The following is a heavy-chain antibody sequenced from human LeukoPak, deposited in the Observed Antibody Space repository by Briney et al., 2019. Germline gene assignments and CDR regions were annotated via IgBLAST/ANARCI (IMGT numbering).Heavy chain of an antibody. CDR2: IYTSGST. CDR3: ARAPYYYGSGSFDP. D-gene: IGHD3-10*01. J-gene: IGHJ5*02. V-gene: IGHV4-4*07. Sequence: SETLSLTCTVSGGSISGYYCSWIRQPAGKGLEWIGRIYTSGSTNYNPSLKSRVTMSVDTSKNQFSLKLSSVTAADTAVYYCARAPYYYGSGSFDPWGQGTLVTVSS. CDR1: GGSISGYY.